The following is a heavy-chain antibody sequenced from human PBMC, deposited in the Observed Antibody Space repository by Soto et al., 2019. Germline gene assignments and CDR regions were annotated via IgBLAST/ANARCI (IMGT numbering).Heavy chain of an antibody. Sequence: PGGSLRLSCAASGFTFSSYGMHWVRQAPGKGLEWVAVIWYHGSNKYYADSVKGRFTISRDNSKNTLYLQMNSLRADDTAVYYCARSEGFYGGIVDYWGQGTLVTVSS. J-gene: IGHJ4*02. D-gene: IGHD2-15*01. CDR3: ARSEGFYGGIVDY. CDR2: IWYHGSNK. V-gene: IGHV3-33*01. CDR1: GFTFSSYG.